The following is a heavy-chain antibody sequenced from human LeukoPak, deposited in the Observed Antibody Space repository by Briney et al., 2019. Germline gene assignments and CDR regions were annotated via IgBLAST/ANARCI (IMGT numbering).Heavy chain of an antibody. CDR1: GFTFSRNS. CDR3: AKEYLATPRTGYYCYMDV. D-gene: IGHD3-22*01. V-gene: IGHV3-23*01. J-gene: IGHJ6*03. Sequence: PGGSLRLSCAASGFTFSRNSMNWVRQAPGKGLEWVSAISGSGSGGSTYYADSVKGRFTISRDNSKNTLYLQMNSLRAEDTAVYYCAKEYLATPRTGYYCYMDVWGKGTTVTVSS. CDR2: ISGSGSGGST.